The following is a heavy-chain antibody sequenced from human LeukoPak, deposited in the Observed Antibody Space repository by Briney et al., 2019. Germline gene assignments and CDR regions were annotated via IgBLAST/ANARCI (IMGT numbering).Heavy chain of an antibody. CDR1: GGSFSGYY. CDR3: ARGRDYDILTGYSVTTHFDY. Sequence: SETLSLTCAVYGGSFSGYYWSWIRQPPGKGLEWIWEINHSGSTNYNPSLKSRVTISVDTSKNQFSLKLSSVTAADTAVYYCARGRDYDILTGYSVTTHFDYWGQGTLVTVSS. J-gene: IGHJ4*02. V-gene: IGHV4-34*01. D-gene: IGHD3-9*01. CDR2: INHSGST.